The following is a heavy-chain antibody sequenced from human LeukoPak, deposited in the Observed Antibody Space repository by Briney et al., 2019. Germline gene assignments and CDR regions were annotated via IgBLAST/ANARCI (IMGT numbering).Heavy chain of an antibody. Sequence: SETLSLTCTVSGDSISSSSYYWGWLRQPPGKGLEWIGSIYYSGSTYYNPSLKSRVTISVDTSKNHFSVKLSSVTAADTAVYYCAREYYFDSTGYLYWGQGILVTVSS. CDR1: GDSISSSSYY. D-gene: IGHD3-22*01. J-gene: IGHJ4*02. CDR2: IYYSGST. V-gene: IGHV4-39*02. CDR3: AREYYFDSTGYLY.